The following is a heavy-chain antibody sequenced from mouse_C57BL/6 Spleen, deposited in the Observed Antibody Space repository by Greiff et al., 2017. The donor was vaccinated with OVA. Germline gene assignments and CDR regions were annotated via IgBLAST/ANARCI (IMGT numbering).Heavy chain of an antibody. Sequence: EVQLQQSGPELVKPGASVKISCKASGYSFTDYNMNWVKQSPGKSLEWIGVINPNYGTTSYNQKFKGKATLTVDKSSSTAYMQLNSLTSEDSAVYYCARRANWGGFFADWGQGTLVTVSA. CDR2: INPNYGTT. V-gene: IGHV1-39*01. D-gene: IGHD4-1*01. CDR1: GYSFTDYN. CDR3: ARRANWGGFFAD. J-gene: IGHJ3*01.